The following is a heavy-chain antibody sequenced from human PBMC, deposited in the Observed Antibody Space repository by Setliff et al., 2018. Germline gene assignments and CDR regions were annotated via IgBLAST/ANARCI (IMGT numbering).Heavy chain of an antibody. CDR3: ARAPLESGYNYGQGHYFDY. J-gene: IGHJ4*02. CDR2: IIPIFGTP. V-gene: IGHV1-69*13. D-gene: IGHD5-18*01. CDR1: GYIFTSYG. Sequence: SVKVSCKASGYIFTSYGFSWVRQAPGQGLEWMGGIIPIFGTPTYAQKFQGRVTIIADESTSTTYMELSSLRSEDTAVYYCARAPLESGYNYGQGHYFDYWGQGTLVTVSS.